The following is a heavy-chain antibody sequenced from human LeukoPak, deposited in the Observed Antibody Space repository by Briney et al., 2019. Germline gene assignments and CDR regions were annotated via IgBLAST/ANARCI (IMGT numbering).Heavy chain of an antibody. CDR2: IKQDGSEK. CDR3: ARERSYYGKDGFDY. V-gene: IGHV3-7*01. CDR1: GFTFSNYK. D-gene: IGHD1-26*01. Sequence: PGGSLRLSCAASGFTFSNYKMNWVRQAPGKGLEWVANIKQDGSEKYYVDSVKGRFTISRDDAKNSLYLQMNSLRAEDTAVYYCARERSYYGKDGFDYWGQGTLVTVSS. J-gene: IGHJ4*02.